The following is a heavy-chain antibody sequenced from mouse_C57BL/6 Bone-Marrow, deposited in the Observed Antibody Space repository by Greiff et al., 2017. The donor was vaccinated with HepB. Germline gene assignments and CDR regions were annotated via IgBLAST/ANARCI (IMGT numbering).Heavy chain of an antibody. V-gene: IGHV1-52*01. J-gene: IGHJ4*01. Sequence: QVQLKQPGAELVRPGSSVKLSCKASGYTFTSYWMHWVKQRPIQGLEWIGNIDPSDSETHYNQKFKDKATLTVDKSSSTAYMQLSSLTSEDSAVYYCASSFCGYAMDYWGQGTAVTVSS. CDR3: ASSFCGYAMDY. CDR2: IDPSDSET. CDR1: GYTFTSYW. D-gene: IGHD1-2*01.